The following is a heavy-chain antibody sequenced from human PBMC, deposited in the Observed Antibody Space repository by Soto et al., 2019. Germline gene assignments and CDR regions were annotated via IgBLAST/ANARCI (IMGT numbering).Heavy chain of an antibody. Sequence: QVQLQESGPGLVKPSETLSLTCTVSNGSISSGGYYWSWIRQHPGKGLEWIGYVYYSGSTYYNPSLKSRVTISVDTYKNQFSVKLSSVTAADTAVYYCARDRSYYGSGRLDYWGQGTLVTVSS. J-gene: IGHJ4*02. CDR1: NGSISSGGYY. CDR2: VYYSGST. V-gene: IGHV4-31*03. CDR3: ARDRSYYGSGRLDY. D-gene: IGHD3-10*01.